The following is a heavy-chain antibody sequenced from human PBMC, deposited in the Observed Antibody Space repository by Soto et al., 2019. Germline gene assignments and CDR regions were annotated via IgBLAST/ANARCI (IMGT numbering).Heavy chain of an antibody. CDR2: IIPIFDSP. D-gene: IGHD2-15*01. CDR3: ARGAECRGYCLKKFTWLDP. V-gene: IGHV1-69*06. Sequence: SVKVSCKASGGSFSTYAFSCVLQSPLHWRDWMGGIIPIFDSPYYAQNFQGRVTIAADRSTSTVYMELSSLTPEDTAVYYCARGAECRGYCLKKFTWLDPWGQGTLVTVSS. J-gene: IGHJ5*02. CDR1: GGSFSTYA.